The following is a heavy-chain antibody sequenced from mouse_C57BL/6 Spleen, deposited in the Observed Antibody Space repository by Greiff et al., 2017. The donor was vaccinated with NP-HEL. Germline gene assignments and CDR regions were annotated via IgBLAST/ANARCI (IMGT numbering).Heavy chain of an antibody. D-gene: IGHD2-3*01. CDR1: GYTFTSYW. J-gene: IGHJ4*01. CDR3: ARPIYDGFYYAMDY. V-gene: IGHV1-50*01. Sequence: VQLQQPGAELVKPGASVKLSCKASGYTFTSYWMQWVKQRPGQGLEWIGEIDPSDSYTNYNQKFKGKATLTVDTSSSTAYMQLSSLTSEDSAVYYCARPIYDGFYYAMDYWGQGTSVTVSS. CDR2: IDPSDSYT.